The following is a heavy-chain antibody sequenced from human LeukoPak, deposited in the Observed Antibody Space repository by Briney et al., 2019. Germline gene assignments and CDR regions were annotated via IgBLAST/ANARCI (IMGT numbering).Heavy chain of an antibody. CDR2: INHSGGT. CDR1: GGSFSGYY. CDR3: ARAKVYYYDSSGYWRSHAFDI. D-gene: IGHD3-22*01. Sequence: PSGTLSLTCAVYGGSFSGYYWSWIRQPPGKGLEWIGEINHSGGTNYNPSLKSRVTISVDTSKNQFSLKLSSVTAADTAVYYCARAKVYYYDSSGYWRSHAFDIWGQGTMVTVSS. J-gene: IGHJ3*02. V-gene: IGHV4-34*01.